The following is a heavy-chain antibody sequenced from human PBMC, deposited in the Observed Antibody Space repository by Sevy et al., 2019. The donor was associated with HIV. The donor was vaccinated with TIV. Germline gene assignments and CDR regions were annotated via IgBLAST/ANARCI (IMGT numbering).Heavy chain of an antibody. CDR1: GYTLTELS. Sequence: ASVKVSCKVSGYTLTELSMHWVRQAPGKGLEWMGGFDPEDGETIYAQKFQGRVTMTEDTSTDTAYMELSSLRSEDTAGYYCATESIGAGSYYYYGMDVWGQGTTVTVSS. CDR3: ATESIGAGSYYYYGMDV. V-gene: IGHV1-24*01. D-gene: IGHD6-13*01. CDR2: FDPEDGET. J-gene: IGHJ6*02.